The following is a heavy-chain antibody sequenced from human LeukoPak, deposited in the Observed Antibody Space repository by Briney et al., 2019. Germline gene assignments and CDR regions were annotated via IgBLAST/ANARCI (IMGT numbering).Heavy chain of an antibody. CDR2: ISYDGSNK. J-gene: IGHJ4*02. V-gene: IGHV3-30*14. CDR3: AREGQQLVLDY. D-gene: IGHD6-13*01. Sequence: GRSLRLSCAASGFTFSSYAMHWVRQAPGKGLEWVAVISYDGSNKYYADSVKGRFTISRDNSKNTLYLQMNSLRAEDTAVYYCAREGQQLVLDYWGQGTLVTVSS. CDR1: GFTFSSYA.